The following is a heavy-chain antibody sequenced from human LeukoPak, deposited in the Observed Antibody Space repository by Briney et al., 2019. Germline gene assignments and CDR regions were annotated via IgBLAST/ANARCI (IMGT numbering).Heavy chain of an antibody. CDR3: AGRDYGSGLDY. V-gene: IGHV4-59*01. CDR1: GGSISSYY. CDR2: IYYSGST. J-gene: IGHJ4*02. Sequence: PSETLSLTCTVSGGSISSYYWSWIRQPPGKGLEWIGYIYYSGSTNYNPSLKSRVTISVDTSKNQFSLKLSSVTAADTAVYYCAGRDYGSGLDYWGQGTLVTVSS. D-gene: IGHD3-10*01.